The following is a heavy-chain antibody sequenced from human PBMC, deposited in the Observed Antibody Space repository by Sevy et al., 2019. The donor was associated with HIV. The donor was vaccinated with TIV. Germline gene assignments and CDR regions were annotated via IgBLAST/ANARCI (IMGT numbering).Heavy chain of an antibody. D-gene: IGHD1-26*01. V-gene: IGHV3-7*01. J-gene: IGHJ3*02. CDR1: GFAFSNFW. Sequence: GGSLRLSCAVSGFAFSNFWMSWVRQAPGRGLEWVASIKEDGSQIYYLDSVKGRFTISRDNAKNSLYLQMDSLRAEDTAVYYCAREGDLSFIVGVTTGAFDIWGQGTMVTVSS. CDR3: AREGDLSFIVGVTTGAFDI. CDR2: IKEDGSQI.